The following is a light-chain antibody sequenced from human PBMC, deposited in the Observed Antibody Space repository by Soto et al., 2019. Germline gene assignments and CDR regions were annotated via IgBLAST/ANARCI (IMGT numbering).Light chain of an antibody. CDR3: QQSYSTPRIT. V-gene: IGKV1-39*01. J-gene: IGKJ5*01. CDR1: QGISSD. CDR2: AAS. Sequence: IQMTQSPSSLSASVGDRVTITCRASQGISSDVAWYQQRPRKAPKLLIYAASSLQSGVSSRFSGSGSGTDFTLTISSLQPEDFATYYCQQSYSTPRITFGQGTRLEIK.